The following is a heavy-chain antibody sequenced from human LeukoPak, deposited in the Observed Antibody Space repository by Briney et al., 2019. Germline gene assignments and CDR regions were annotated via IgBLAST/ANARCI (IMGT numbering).Heavy chain of an antibody. CDR1: GFTFSSYW. CDR3: ARGDYDFWSGHDAFDI. J-gene: IGHJ3*02. D-gene: IGHD3-3*01. CDR2: INSDGSSS. V-gene: IGHV3-74*01. Sequence: GGSLRLSCAASGFTFSSYWMHWVRQAPGKGLVWVSRINSDGSSSRYADSVKGRFTISRDNAKKTLYLQMNSLRAEDTAAYYCARGDYDFWSGHDAFDIWGQGTMVTVSS.